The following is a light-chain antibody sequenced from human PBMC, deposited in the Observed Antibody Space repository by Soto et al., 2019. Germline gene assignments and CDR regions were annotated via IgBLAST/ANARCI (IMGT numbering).Light chain of an antibody. CDR3: QQYNNWPPRT. J-gene: IGKJ1*01. CDR2: GAS. CDR1: QSVSNNY. V-gene: IGKV3-20*01. Sequence: EIVLTQSPGTLSLSPGERATLSCRASQSVSNNYLAWYQQKPGQAPRLLIYGASNRATGIPDRFSGSGSGTDFTLTISRLQSEDFAVYYCQQYNNWPPRTFGQGTKVDIK.